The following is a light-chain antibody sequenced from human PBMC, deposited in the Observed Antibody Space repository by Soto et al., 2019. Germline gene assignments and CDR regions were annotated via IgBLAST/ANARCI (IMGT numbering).Light chain of an antibody. V-gene: IGKV1-39*01. CDR2: GAT. CDR1: QSISNY. J-gene: IGKJ1*01. CDR3: QQSHSSPT. Sequence: DIQMSQSPSSLSASVGDRVTITCRASQSISNYLNWYQQVPGRAPKILIYGATSLESGVPSRFSGTGSGTDFTLTISHLQPEDFATYYCQQSHSSPTFGQGTKV.